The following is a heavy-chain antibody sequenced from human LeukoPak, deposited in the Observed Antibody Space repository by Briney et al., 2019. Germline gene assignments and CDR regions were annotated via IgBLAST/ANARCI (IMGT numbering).Heavy chain of an antibody. V-gene: IGHV5-51*01. CDR1: GHNFIYYW. D-gene: IGHD4-23*01. CDR3: ARRTGTTVVTSADY. CDR2: IYPGDSDT. Sequence: GESLKISCQSSGHNFIYYWIAWVRQMPGRGLEWMGIIYPGDSDTRYSPSFQGQVTISADKSISTAYLQWSSLKASDTAMYYCARRTGTTVVTSADYWGQGTLVTVSS. J-gene: IGHJ4*02.